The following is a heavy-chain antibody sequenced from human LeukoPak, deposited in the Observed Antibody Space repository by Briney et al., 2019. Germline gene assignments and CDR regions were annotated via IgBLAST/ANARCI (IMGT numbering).Heavy chain of an antibody. Sequence: GSLRLSCAASGFTFSNYWMSWVRQAPGKGLEWVANIKPDGSEKYCVDSVKGRFSISRDNVRNTLYLQMNSLRVGDTALYYCARGDFWSGDYTDAFDVWGQGTMVTVSS. J-gene: IGHJ3*01. V-gene: IGHV3-7*04. CDR1: GFTFSNYW. D-gene: IGHD3-3*01. CDR3: ARGDFWSGDYTDAFDV. CDR2: IKPDGSEK.